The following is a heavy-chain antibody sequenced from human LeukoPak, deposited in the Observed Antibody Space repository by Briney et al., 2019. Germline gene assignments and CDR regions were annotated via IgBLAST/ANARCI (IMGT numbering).Heavy chain of an antibody. D-gene: IGHD3-22*01. CDR3: ATDNSGYHGYDY. V-gene: IGHV4-39*01. CDR1: GGSISSSSYY. J-gene: IGHJ4*02. Sequence: SETLSLTCTVSGGSISSSSYYWGWIRQPPGKGLEWIGNIYYSGSTYYTPSLKSLVTISVDTSKNQFSLKLSSVTAADTAVYYCATDNSGYHGYDYWGQGTLVTVSS. CDR2: IYYSGST.